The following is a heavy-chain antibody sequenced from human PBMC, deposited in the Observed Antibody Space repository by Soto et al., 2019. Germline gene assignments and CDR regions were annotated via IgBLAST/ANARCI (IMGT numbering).Heavy chain of an antibody. CDR1: GFTFSIYA. CDR3: AKNQGSTYGSGSYYSYYYYYGMDV. CDR2: ISGSGGST. V-gene: IGHV3-23*01. Sequence: GGSLRLSCAASGFTFSIYAMSWFRQAPGKGLEWVSAISGSGGSTYYADSVKGRFTISRDNSKNTLYLQMNSLRAEDTAVYYCAKNQGSTYGSGSYYSYYYYYGMDVWGQGTTVTVSS. D-gene: IGHD3-10*01. J-gene: IGHJ6*02.